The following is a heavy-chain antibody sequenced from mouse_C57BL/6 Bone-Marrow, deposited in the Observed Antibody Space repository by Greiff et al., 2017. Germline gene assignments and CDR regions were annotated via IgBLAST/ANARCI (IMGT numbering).Heavy chain of an antibody. Sequence: QVQLQQPGAELVKPRASVKLSCKASGYTFTSYWMHWVKQRPGQGLEWIGMIHPNSGSTNYNEKFKSKATLTVDKSSSTAYMQLSSLTSEDSAVYYCARYDYEGFDYWGQGTTLTVSS. J-gene: IGHJ2*01. CDR3: ARYDYEGFDY. V-gene: IGHV1-64*01. CDR2: IHPNSGST. D-gene: IGHD2-4*01. CDR1: GYTFTSYW.